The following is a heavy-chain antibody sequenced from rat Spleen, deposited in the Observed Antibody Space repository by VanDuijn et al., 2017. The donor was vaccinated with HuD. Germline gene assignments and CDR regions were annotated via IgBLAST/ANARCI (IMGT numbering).Heavy chain of an antibody. CDR2: IDWDGNE. V-gene: IGHV8-22*01. CDR1: GFSLSTSGMV. Sequence: QVTLKESGPGMLQPSKTLSLTCSFSGFSLSTSGMVVSWIRQPSGKSLEWLANIDWDGNEYYNPSLQSSLTVSRDTSNTQVFLKITSVDNADTATYYCARRRRGARDYLEYWGQGVMVTVSS. CDR3: ARRRRGARDYLEY. J-gene: IGHJ2*01. D-gene: IGHD5-1*01.